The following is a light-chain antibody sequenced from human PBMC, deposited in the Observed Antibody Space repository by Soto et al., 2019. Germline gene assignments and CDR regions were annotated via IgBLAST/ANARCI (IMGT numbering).Light chain of an antibody. CDR3: ETWDSDTRV. Sequence: QLVLTQSSSASASLGSSVKLTCTLSSRHSSYIIAWHQQQPGKAPRYLMKLEGSGSYNKGSGVPDRFSGSGSGADRYLTISNLQFEDEADYYCETWDSDTRVFGGGTKLTVL. V-gene: IGLV4-60*02. J-gene: IGLJ3*02. CDR2: LEGSGSY. CDR1: SRHSSYI.